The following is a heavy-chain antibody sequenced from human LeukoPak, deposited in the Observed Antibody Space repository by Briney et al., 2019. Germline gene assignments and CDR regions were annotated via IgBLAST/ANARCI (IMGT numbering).Heavy chain of an antibody. CDR1: GGTFSSYA. CDR2: IIPIFGTA. CDR3: ARAEYSSGWYIDSPTDYYYYGMDV. V-gene: IGHV1-69*13. Sequence: GASVKVSCKASGGTFSSYAISWVRQAPGQGLEWMGGIIPIFGTANYAQKFQGRVTITADESTSTAYMELSSLRSEDTAVYYCARAEYSSGWYIDSPTDYYYYGMDVWGRGTTVTVSS. J-gene: IGHJ6*02. D-gene: IGHD6-19*01.